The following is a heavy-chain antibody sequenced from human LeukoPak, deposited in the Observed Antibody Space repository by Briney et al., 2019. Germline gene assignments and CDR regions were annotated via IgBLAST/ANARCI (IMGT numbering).Heavy chain of an antibody. CDR3: ARNLPGYCSSTSCTTGAFDI. V-gene: IGHV4-28*05. J-gene: IGHJ3*02. CDR1: GYSILSSNW. D-gene: IGHD2-2*01. Sequence: SDTLSLTCAVPGYSILSSNWWGWIRQPPGKGLEWIGYIYYSGSIYYNPSLKSRVTMSVDTSKNQFSLKLSSVTAVDTAVYYCARNLPGYCSSTSCTTGAFDIWGQGTMVTVSS. CDR2: IYYSGSI.